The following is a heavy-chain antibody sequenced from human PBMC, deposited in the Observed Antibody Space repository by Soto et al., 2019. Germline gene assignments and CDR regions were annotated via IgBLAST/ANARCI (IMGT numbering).Heavy chain of an antibody. CDR1: GYTFTSYY. V-gene: IGHV1-46*03. CDR2: INPSGGST. J-gene: IGHJ6*03. Sequence: VASVKVSCKASGYTFTSYYMHWVRQAPGQGLEWMGIINPSGGSTSYAQKFQGRVTMTRDTSTSAVYMELSSLRCEDTAVYYCARGVYDYIWGSDRYRYYGYYMDVWGKGTTVTVSS. D-gene: IGHD3-16*02. CDR3: ARGVYDYIWGSDRYRYYGYYMDV.